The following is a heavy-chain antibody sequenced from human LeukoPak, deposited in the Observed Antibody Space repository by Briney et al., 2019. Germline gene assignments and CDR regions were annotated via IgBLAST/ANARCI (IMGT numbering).Heavy chain of an antibody. J-gene: IGHJ4*02. V-gene: IGHV3-30*02. D-gene: IGHD6-13*01. CDR3: ATSRGSWPDYFDY. CDR2: IRYDGSNK. Sequence: GGSLRLSCAASGFTFSSYGMHWVRQAPGKGLEWVAFIRYDGSNKYYADSVKGRFTISRDNSKNTLYLQMNSLRAEDTAVYYCATSRGSWPDYFDYWGQGTLVTVSS. CDR1: GFTFSSYG.